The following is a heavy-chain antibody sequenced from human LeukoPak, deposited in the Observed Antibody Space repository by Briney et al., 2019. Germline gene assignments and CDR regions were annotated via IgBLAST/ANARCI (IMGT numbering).Heavy chain of an antibody. Sequence: PSETLSLTCAVYGGSFSGYYWSWIRQPPGKGLEWIGEINHSGSTNYNPSLKSRVTISVDTSKNQFSLKLSSVTAADTAVYYCARGRAAYSSRRFDPWGQGTLVTVSS. CDR1: GGSFSGYY. D-gene: IGHD5-18*01. J-gene: IGHJ5*02. CDR2: INHSGST. CDR3: ARGRAAYSSRRFDP. V-gene: IGHV4-34*01.